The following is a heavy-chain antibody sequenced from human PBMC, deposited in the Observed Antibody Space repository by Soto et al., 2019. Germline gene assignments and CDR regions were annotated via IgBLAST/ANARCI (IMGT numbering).Heavy chain of an antibody. J-gene: IGHJ3*02. CDR3: AKDITYYDILTGPRDAFDI. V-gene: IGHV3-9*01. CDR2: ISWNSGSI. CDR1: GFTFDGYA. D-gene: IGHD3-9*01. Sequence: GGSLRLSCAASGFTFDGYAMHWVRQAPGKGLEWVSGISWNSGSIGYADSVKGRFTISRDNAKNSLYLQMNSLRAEDTALYYCAKDITYYDILTGPRDAFDIWGQGTMVTVSS.